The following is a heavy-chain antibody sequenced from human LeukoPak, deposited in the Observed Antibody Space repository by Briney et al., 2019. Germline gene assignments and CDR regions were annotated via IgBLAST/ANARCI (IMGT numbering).Heavy chain of an antibody. Sequence: PGGSLRLSCAASGFTFSSYAMSWVRQAPGKGLEWVSSLSGSGGSPNYANSVKGRFTISRDNSKNTLYLQMNSLRAEDTAVYYCANALGGGNTWYYFDCWGQGTPVTVSS. CDR2: LSGSGGSP. D-gene: IGHD6-13*01. J-gene: IGHJ4*02. V-gene: IGHV3-23*01. CDR3: ANALGGGNTWYYFDC. CDR1: GFTFSSYA.